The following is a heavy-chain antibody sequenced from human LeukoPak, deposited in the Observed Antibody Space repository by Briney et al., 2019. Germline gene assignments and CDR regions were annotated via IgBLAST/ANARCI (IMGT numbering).Heavy chain of an antibody. CDR2: ISSSSSYI. CDR3: ARGVGAVAGTENWFDP. D-gene: IGHD6-19*01. J-gene: IGHJ5*02. Sequence: GGSLRLSCAASGFTFSSYSMNWVRQAPGKGLEWVSSISSSSSYIYYADSVKGRFTISRHNAKNSLYLQMNSLRAEDTAVYYCARGVGAVAGTENWFDPWGQGTLVTVSS. V-gene: IGHV3-21*01. CDR1: GFTFSSYS.